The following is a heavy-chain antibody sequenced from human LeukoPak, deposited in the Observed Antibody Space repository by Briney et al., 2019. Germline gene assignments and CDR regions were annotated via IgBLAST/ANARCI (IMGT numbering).Heavy chain of an antibody. D-gene: IGHD2-21*02. CDR1: GFTFSSYS. V-gene: IGHV3-21*01. J-gene: IGHJ4*02. Sequence: GGSLRLSCAASGFTFSSYSMNWVRQAPGKGLEWVSSISSSSSYIYYADSVKGRFTISRDNAKNSLYLQMNSLRAEDTAVYYCASQRLAYCGGDCQDHWGQGTLVTVSS. CDR2: ISSSSSYI. CDR3: ASQRLAYCGGDCQDH.